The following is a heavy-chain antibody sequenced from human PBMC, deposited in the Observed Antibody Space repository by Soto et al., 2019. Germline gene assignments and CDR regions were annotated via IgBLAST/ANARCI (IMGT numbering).Heavy chain of an antibody. CDR2: IRSKAYGGTT. D-gene: IGHD3-3*01. CDR1: GFTFGDYA. V-gene: IGHV3-49*03. Sequence: PGGSLRLSCTASGFTFGDYAMSWFRQAPGKGLEWVGFIRSKAYGGTTEYAASVKGRFTISRDDSKSIAYLQMNSLKTEDTAVYYCTRDDFWSGYPLMDVWGKGTTVTVST. CDR3: TRDDFWSGYPLMDV. J-gene: IGHJ6*04.